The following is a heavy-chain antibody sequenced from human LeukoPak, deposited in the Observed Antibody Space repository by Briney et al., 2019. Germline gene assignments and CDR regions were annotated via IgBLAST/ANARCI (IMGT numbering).Heavy chain of an antibody. CDR1: GFTFSSYA. CDR2: ISGSGGST. J-gene: IGHJ4*02. D-gene: IGHD4-17*01. Sequence: AGESLRLSCAASGFTFSSYAMSWVRQAPGKGLEWVSAISGSGGSTYYADSVKGRFTISRDNSKNTLYLQMNSLRAEDTAVYYCAKDGYYGDYLFDYWGQGTLVTVSS. CDR3: AKDGYYGDYLFDY. V-gene: IGHV3-23*01.